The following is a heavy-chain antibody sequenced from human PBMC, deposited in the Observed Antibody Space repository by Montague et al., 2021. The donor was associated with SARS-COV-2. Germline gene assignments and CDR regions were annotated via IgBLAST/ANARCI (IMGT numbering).Heavy chain of an antibody. J-gene: IGHJ5*02. CDR1: GGTFRSYY. V-gene: IGHV4-59*08. Sequence: SETLSLTCTVSGGTFRSYYWNWIRQPPGKGLEWIGYIIYNGNTKYNPSLESRVTLSVDTPGNQFFLSLRSVTVSDTATYFCARHSVSEDGTFFRSYFDPWGQGAQVTVSS. D-gene: IGHD1-1*01. CDR2: IIYNGNT. CDR3: ARHSVSEDGTFFRSYFDP.